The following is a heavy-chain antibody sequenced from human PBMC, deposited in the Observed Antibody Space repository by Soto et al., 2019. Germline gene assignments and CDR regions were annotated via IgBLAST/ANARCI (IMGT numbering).Heavy chain of an antibody. Sequence: GESLKISCRASGYIFPTYWISWVRQMPGKGLEWMGRIDPSDSKTYYSPSFQGHVTISADKSTSTAYLQLNNLKASDTAMYYCARLSDYWGQGTQVTVSS. CDR2: IDPSDSKT. V-gene: IGHV5-10-1*01. J-gene: IGHJ4*02. CDR1: GYIFPTYW. CDR3: ARLSDY.